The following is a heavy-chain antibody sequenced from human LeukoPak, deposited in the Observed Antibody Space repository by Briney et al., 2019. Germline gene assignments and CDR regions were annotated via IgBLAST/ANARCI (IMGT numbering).Heavy chain of an antibody. CDR2: IYHSGST. CDR1: GGSISSGGYS. J-gene: IGHJ3*02. CDR3: AREDGLDPVRHFDI. V-gene: IGHV4-30-2*01. Sequence: PSETLSLTCAVSGGSISSGGYSWSWIRQPPGKGLEWIGYIYHSGSTYYNPSLKSRVTISVDRSKNQFSLKLSSVTAADTAVYYCAREDGLDPVRHFDIWGQGTMVTVSS. D-gene: IGHD3/OR15-3a*01.